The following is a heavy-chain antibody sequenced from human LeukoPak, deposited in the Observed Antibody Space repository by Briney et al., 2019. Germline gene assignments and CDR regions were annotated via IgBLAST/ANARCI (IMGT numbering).Heavy chain of an antibody. Sequence: ASVTVSCRASGYTFTGYFIHWVRQAPGQGLEWMGWINPNSGGTNYPQKFQGRVTMTRDTSISTAYMELSSLRSDDTAVYYCASSRDYCGGDCSPFDYWGQGTLVTVSS. CDR3: ASSRDYCGGDCSPFDY. V-gene: IGHV1-2*02. J-gene: IGHJ4*02. CDR2: INPNSGGT. D-gene: IGHD2-21*02. CDR1: GYTFTGYF.